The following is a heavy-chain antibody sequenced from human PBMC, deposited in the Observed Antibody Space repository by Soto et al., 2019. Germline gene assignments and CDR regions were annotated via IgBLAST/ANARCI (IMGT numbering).Heavy chain of an antibody. D-gene: IGHD3-16*01. Sequence: GGSLRLSCAASGFTFRNYAMSWVRQAPGKGLEWVSAISGDSGSTYYTDSVKGRFTISRDNSKNTLYVQVNSLRPEDTAVYYCAKGILSATIGPYAMDVWGQGTTVTVSS. CDR3: AKGILSATIGPYAMDV. V-gene: IGHV3-23*01. CDR2: ISGDSGST. J-gene: IGHJ6*02. CDR1: GFTFRNYA.